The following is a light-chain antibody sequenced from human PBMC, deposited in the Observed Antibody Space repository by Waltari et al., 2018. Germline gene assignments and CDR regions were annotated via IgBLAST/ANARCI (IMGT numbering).Light chain of an antibody. CDR1: NIGSKN. Sequence: SYELTQPLSVSVALGQTARIPCGENNIGSKNVHWYKQKPGQAPVLVSYRDSKRPSAIPERISGSNAGNTATLTISRAQAGDEADYYCQVWDSSAVVFGGGTNLIVL. CDR3: QVWDSSAVV. J-gene: IGLJ2*01. CDR2: RDS. V-gene: IGLV3-9*01.